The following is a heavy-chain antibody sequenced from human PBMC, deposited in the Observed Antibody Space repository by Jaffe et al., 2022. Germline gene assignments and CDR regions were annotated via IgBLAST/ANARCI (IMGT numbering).Heavy chain of an antibody. D-gene: IGHD3-16*01. CDR2: IRRKAFGGTT. CDR3: TKRWGSFGPLFDY. J-gene: IGHJ4*02. CDR1: GFIFGDHD. V-gene: IGHV3-49*04. Sequence: EVQLVESGGGLVQPGQSLRLSCTASGFIFGDHDLSWVRQAPGKGPEWVSFIRRKAFGGTTEYAASVKGRFTMSRDDSKSIAYLQMNSLKAEDTGIYYCTKRWGSFGPLFDYWGQGALVSVSS.